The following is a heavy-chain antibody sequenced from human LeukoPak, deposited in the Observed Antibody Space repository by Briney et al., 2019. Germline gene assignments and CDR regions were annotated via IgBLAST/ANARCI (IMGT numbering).Heavy chain of an antibody. J-gene: IGHJ4*02. V-gene: IGHV4-59*08. CDR3: ARGGDYGDLRYFDY. CDR1: GGSMNSYY. CDR2: IYYSGST. Sequence: SETLSLTCSVSGGSMNSYYWSWIRQSPGKGLEWIGYIYYSGSTNYNPSLKSRVTISVDTSKNQFSLKLSSVTAADTAVYYCARGGDYGDLRYFDYWGQGTLVTVSS. D-gene: IGHD4-17*01.